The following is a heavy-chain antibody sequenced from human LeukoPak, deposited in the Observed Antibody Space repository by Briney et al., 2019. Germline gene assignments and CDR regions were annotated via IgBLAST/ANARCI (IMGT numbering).Heavy chain of an antibody. CDR3: AKDFGYYYDSSGYYYIGLTYYFDY. J-gene: IGHJ4*02. CDR2: ISGSGGST. Sequence: GGSLRLSCAASGFTFSSYAMSWVRQAPGKGLEWVSAISGSGGSTYHADSVKGRFTISRDNSKNTLYLQMNSLRAEDTAVYYCAKDFGYYYDSSGYYYIGLTYYFDYWGQGTLVTVSS. CDR1: GFTFSSYA. V-gene: IGHV3-23*01. D-gene: IGHD3-22*01.